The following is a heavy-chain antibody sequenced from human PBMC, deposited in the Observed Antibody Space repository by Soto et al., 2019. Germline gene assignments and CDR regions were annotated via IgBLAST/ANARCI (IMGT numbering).Heavy chain of an antibody. V-gene: IGHV3-23*01. D-gene: IGHD4-17*01. Sequence: PGGSLRLSCVTSGFSFSPYAMSWVRQAPGKGLEWVSGISGSGSNTYYADPVKGRFTISRDNSRNTMFLQMKSLRAEDAAIYFCARGVRLYFDIWGQGTLVTVSS. CDR1: GFSFSPYA. J-gene: IGHJ4*02. CDR3: ARGVRLYFDI. CDR2: ISGSGSNT.